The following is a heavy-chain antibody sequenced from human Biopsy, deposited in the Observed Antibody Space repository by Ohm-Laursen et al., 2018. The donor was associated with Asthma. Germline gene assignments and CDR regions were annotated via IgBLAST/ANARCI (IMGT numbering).Heavy chain of an antibody. D-gene: IGHD1-26*01. CDR1: GFTFSSYG. V-gene: IGHV3-33*03. J-gene: IGHJ4*02. CDR3: AKGEWELLEANFDY. CDR2: IWYDGSNK. Sequence: RSLRLSCAAPGFTFSSYGMHWVRQAPGKGLEWVAVIWYDGSNKYYADSVKGRFTISRDNAKNSLYLQMNSLRAEDTALYYCAKGEWELLEANFDYWGQGTLVTVSS.